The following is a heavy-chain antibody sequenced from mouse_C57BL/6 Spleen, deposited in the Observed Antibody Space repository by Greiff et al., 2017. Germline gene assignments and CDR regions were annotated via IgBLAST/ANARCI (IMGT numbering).Heavy chain of an antibody. D-gene: IGHD2-4*01. V-gene: IGHV1-19*01. Sequence: EVQLQQSGPVLVKPGASVKMSCKASGYTFTDYYMNWVKQSHGKSLEWIGVINPYNGGTSYNQKFKGKATLTVDKSSSTAYMELNSLTSDDSAVYYCARRKVHDYDYDAYCFDYWGQGTTLTVSS. CDR3: ARRKVHDYDYDAYCFDY. CDR1: GYTFTDYY. CDR2: INPYNGGT. J-gene: IGHJ2*01.